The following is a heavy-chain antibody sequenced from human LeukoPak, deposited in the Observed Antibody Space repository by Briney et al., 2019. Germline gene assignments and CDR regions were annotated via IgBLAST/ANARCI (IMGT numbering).Heavy chain of an antibody. CDR3: ARGCTNGVCYTETGMDY. CDR2: ISSSSSYI. J-gene: IGHJ4*02. CDR1: GFTFSSYS. V-gene: IGHV3-21*01. D-gene: IGHD2-8*01. Sequence: PGGSLRLSCAASGFTFSSYSMNWVRQAPGKGLEWVSSISSSSSYIYYADSVKGRFTISRDNAKNSLYLQMNSLRAKDTAVYYCARGCTNGVCYTETGMDYWGQGTLVTVSS.